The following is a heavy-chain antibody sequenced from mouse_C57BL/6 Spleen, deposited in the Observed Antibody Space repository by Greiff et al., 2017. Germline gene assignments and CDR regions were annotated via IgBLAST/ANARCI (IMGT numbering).Heavy chain of an antibody. CDR1: GFTFSSYT. J-gene: IGHJ1*03. Sequence: EVKLEESGGGLVKPGGSLKLSCAASGFTFSSYTMSWVRQTPEKRLEWVATISGGGGNTYYPDSVKGRFTISRDNAKNTLYLQMSSLRSEDTALYYRARAGYGSSYWYFDVWGTGTTVTVSS. CDR3: ARAGYGSSYWYFDV. CDR2: ISGGGGNT. D-gene: IGHD1-1*01. V-gene: IGHV5-9*01.